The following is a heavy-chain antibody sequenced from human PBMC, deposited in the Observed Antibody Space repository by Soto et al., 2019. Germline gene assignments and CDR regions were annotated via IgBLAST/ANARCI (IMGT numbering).Heavy chain of an antibody. V-gene: IGHV3-73*02. D-gene: IGHD5-18*01. J-gene: IGHJ4*02. CDR1: GFTFSDSA. CDR3: TSRRDWTAVDPLDY. CDR2: IRNKTNNYAT. Sequence: EVQLVESGGGLVQPGGSLKLSCAASGFTFSDSAMHWVRQASGKGLEWVGRIRNKTNNYATAYIASVKGRFTISRDDSXTTVYLQMNSLKIDDTAVYFCTSRRDWTAVDPLDYWGLGTLVTVSS.